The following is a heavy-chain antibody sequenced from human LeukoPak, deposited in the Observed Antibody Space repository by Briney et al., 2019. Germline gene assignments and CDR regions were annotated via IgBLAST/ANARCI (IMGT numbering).Heavy chain of an antibody. CDR2: IRYDGSNK. CDR1: GFTFSSYG. V-gene: IGHV3-30*02. J-gene: IGHJ3*02. Sequence: QSGGSLRLSCAASGFTFSSYGMHWVRQAPGKGLEWVAFIRYDGSNKYYADSVKGRFTISRDNSKNTLYLQMNSLRAEDTAVYYCAKVIVGTQSGDPFDIWGQGTMVTVSS. D-gene: IGHD1-26*01. CDR3: AKVIVGTQSGDPFDI.